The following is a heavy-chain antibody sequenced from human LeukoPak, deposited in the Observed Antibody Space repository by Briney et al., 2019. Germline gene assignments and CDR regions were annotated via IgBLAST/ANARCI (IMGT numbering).Heavy chain of an antibody. D-gene: IGHD3-9*01. Sequence: GGSLRLSCAASGFTLSSYWIHWVRQAPGEGLVWVSRINPDGSRTDYADSVKGRFTISRDNTKNTVDLQMNSLRAEDTAVYYCARDFEAPSNCWDQGTLVTVSS. V-gene: IGHV3-74*01. CDR3: ARDFEAPSNC. CDR1: GFTLSSYW. J-gene: IGHJ4*02. CDR2: INPDGSRT.